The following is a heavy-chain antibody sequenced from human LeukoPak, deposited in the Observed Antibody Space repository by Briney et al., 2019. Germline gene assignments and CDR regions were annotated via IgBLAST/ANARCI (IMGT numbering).Heavy chain of an antibody. CDR3: ARDSSFGCSSTSCYDYYYYGMDV. J-gene: IGHJ6*02. Sequence: LRLSCAASGFTFSSYAMSWVRQPPGKGLEWIGYIYYSGSTYYNPSLKSRVTISVDTSKNQFSLKLSSVTAADTAVYYCARDSSFGCSSTSCYDYYYYGMDVWGQGTTVTVSS. CDR2: IYYSGST. V-gene: IGHV4-30-4*08. D-gene: IGHD2-2*01. CDR1: GFTFSSYA.